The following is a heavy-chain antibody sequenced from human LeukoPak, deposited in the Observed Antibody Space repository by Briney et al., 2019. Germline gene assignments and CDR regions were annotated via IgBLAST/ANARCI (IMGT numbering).Heavy chain of an antibody. V-gene: IGHV1-2*06. J-gene: IGHJ4*02. D-gene: IGHD1-26*01. CDR2: INPDSGAT. CDR1: TYTFTAYY. CDR3: VRDPSEVGAL. Sequence: ASVKVSCKASTYTFTAYYMHWVRQAPGQGLEWMGRINPDSGATNLAQKFQGRVTMTRDTSFSTAYLDLNRLTSDDAAVYYCVRDPSEVGALWGQGSLVTVSS.